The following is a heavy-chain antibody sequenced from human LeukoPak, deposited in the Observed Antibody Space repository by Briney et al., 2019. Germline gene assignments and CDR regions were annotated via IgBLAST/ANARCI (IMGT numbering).Heavy chain of an antibody. CDR3: ARSYGDYPFDY. CDR1: GGSISSGDYY. J-gene: IGHJ4*02. V-gene: IGHV4-30-4*01. D-gene: IGHD4-17*01. Sequence: SETLSLTCTVSGGSISSGDYYWSWIRQPPGKGLEWIGYIYYSGSTYYNPSLKSRVTISVGTSKNQFSLKLSSVTAADTAVYYCARSYGDYPFDYWGQGTLVTVSS. CDR2: IYYSGST.